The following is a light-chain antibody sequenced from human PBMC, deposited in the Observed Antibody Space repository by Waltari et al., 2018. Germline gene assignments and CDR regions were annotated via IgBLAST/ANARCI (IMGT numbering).Light chain of an antibody. CDR2: GNS. CDR3: STWDYSLSAQV. V-gene: IGLV1-44*01. Sequence: QSTLTQEASVSGTVGQKVTLSCTGNSDNVGSYAVGWYQQISHGAPKTARFGNSLPSVIPDRFSGSKSGTTDSLTISGLQPEDEADYYCSTWDYSLSAQVFGGGTKLTVL. CDR1: SDNVGSYA. J-gene: IGLJ2*01.